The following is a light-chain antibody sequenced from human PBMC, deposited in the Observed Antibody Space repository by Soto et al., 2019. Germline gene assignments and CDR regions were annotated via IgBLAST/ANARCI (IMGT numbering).Light chain of an antibody. CDR3: QNYDSAPIT. V-gene: IGKV1-27*01. J-gene: IGKJ5*01. Sequence: DIQMTQSPSSLSASVGTRVSITCRASQDIRNYLAWYQQKPGKVPKVLIYAASALQPGVPSRFSGSGSGTDLTLTINSLQPDDIATYYCQNYDSAPITFGQGTRLEIK. CDR2: AAS. CDR1: QDIRNY.